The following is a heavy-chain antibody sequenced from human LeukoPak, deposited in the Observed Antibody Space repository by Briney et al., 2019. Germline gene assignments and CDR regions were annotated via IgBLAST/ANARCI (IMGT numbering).Heavy chain of an antibody. V-gene: IGHV3-53*01. D-gene: IGHD4-11*01. CDR1: GFTVSSNY. CDR3: ARDLRSYSNYDYYYYYMDV. CDR2: IYSGGST. Sequence: GGSLRLSCAASGFTVSSNYMSWVRQAPGKGLEWVSVIYSGGSTYYADSVKGRFTTSRDNSKNTLYLQMNSLRAEDTAVYYCARDLRSYSNYDYYYYYMDVWGKGTTVTVSS. J-gene: IGHJ6*03.